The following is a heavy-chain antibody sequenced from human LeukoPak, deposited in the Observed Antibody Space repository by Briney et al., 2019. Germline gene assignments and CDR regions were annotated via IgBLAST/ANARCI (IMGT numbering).Heavy chain of an antibody. J-gene: IGHJ6*02. V-gene: IGHV4-4*02. CDR3: ARQKWEQQGRDYYFNGLDV. D-gene: IGHD1/OR15-1a*01. CDR1: GGSISSSKW. CDR2: IYLYGTT. Sequence: SETLSLTCTVSGGSISSSKWWSWVRQSPVKGLEWIGKIYLYGTTNYNPSFTSRVTMSVDRSRNQFSLKLTSVTAADTAVYYCARQKWEQQGRDYYFNGLDVWGPGTTVIVSS.